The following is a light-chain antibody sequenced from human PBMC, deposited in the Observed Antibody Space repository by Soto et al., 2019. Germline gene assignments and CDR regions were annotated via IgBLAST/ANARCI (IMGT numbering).Light chain of an antibody. J-gene: IGKJ5*01. CDR2: DAS. CDR3: QQYENLPT. CDR1: QNINKY. Sequence: RQITHCACSLSSSVGDRVIITCQASQNINKYLNWYQQKPGRAPKLLIYDASNLEAGVPSRFRGSGSGKDFTFNISRLQNEDIATYYCQQYENLPTFGQGTRLEI. V-gene: IGKV1-33*01.